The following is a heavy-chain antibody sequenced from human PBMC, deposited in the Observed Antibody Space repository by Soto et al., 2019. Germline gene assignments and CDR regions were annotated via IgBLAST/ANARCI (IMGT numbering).Heavy chain of an antibody. J-gene: IGHJ5*02. V-gene: IGHV4-34*01. Sequence: PSETLSLTCAVYGGSFSGYYWSWIRQPPGKGLEWIGEINHSGSTNYNPSLKSRVTISVDTSKNQFSLKLSSVTAADTAVYYCASKSVRFLEWLPNWFDPWGQGTLVTVSS. CDR1: GGSFSGYY. CDR2: INHSGST. CDR3: ASKSVRFLEWLPNWFDP. D-gene: IGHD3-3*01.